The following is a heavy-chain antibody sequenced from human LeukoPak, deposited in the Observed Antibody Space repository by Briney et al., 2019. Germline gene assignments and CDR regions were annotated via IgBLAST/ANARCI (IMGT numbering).Heavy chain of an antibody. J-gene: IGHJ4*02. V-gene: IGHV1-2*06. Sequence: ASVKVSCKASGYTLTGHFIHWVRQAPGQGLEWMGQINPNSGGTNYAQKFQGRVTMTRDTSISTAYMELSRLRSDDTAVYYCASPGYSYGYFDYWGQGTLVTVSS. D-gene: IGHD5-18*01. CDR2: INPNSGGT. CDR1: GYTLTGHF. CDR3: ASPGYSYGYFDY.